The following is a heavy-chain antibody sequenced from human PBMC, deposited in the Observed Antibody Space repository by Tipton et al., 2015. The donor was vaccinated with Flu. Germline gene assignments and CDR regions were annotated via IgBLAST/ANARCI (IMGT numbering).Heavy chain of an antibody. D-gene: IGHD1-26*01. CDR1: GGSISSGSYY. J-gene: IGHJ4*02. CDR3: ALRAGVGAPRYFDY. Sequence: TLSLTCTVSGGSISSGSYYWSWIRQPAGKGLEWIGRIYTSGSTNYNPSLKSRVTISVDTSKNQFSLKLSSVTAADTAVYYCALRAGVGAPRYFDYWGQGTLVTVSS. CDR2: IYTSGST. V-gene: IGHV4-61*02.